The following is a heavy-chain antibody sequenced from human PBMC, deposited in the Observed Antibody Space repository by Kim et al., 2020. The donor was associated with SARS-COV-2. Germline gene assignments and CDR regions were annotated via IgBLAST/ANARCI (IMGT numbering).Heavy chain of an antibody. CDR1: GFTFSDYY. CDR2: ISSSGSTI. V-gene: IGHV3-11*04. D-gene: IGHD3-9*01. J-gene: IGHJ6*02. CDR3: ARDRAPRLRYFDWDYYYSAMDV. Sequence: GGSLRLSCAASGFTFSDYYMSWIHQAPGKGLEWVSYISSSGSTIYYADSVKGRFTISRDNAKNSLYLQMNSLRAEDTAVYYCARDRAPRLRYFDWDYYYSAMDVWGQGTTVTVAS.